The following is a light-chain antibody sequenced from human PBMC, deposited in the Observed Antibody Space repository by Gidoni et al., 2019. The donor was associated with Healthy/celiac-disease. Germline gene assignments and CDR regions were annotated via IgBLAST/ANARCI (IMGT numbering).Light chain of an antibody. Sequence: QSPLTQPPPASASPGQSVTISCTGTSSDVGGYNYVSCDQQHPGKAPKLMIYEVSKRPSGVPDRFSGSKSGNTASLTVSGLQAEDEADYYCSSYAGSNNPVVFGGGTKLTVL. CDR1: SSDVGGYNY. J-gene: IGLJ2*01. CDR2: EVS. CDR3: SSYAGSNNPVV. V-gene: IGLV2-8*01.